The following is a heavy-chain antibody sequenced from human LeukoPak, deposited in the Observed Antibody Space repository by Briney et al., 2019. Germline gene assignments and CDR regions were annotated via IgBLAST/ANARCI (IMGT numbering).Heavy chain of an antibody. D-gene: IGHD1-26*01. CDR3: ARDKWEPRYAFDI. J-gene: IGHJ3*02. CDR1: GGSISSSSCY. CDR2: IYYNGNT. V-gene: IGHV4-39*07. Sequence: SETLSLTCTVSGGSISSSSCYWGWIRQPPGKGLEWIGSIYYNGNTYYNPSLKSRVTISVDTSKNQFSLKLSSVTAADTAVYYCARDKWEPRYAFDIWGQGTMVTVSS.